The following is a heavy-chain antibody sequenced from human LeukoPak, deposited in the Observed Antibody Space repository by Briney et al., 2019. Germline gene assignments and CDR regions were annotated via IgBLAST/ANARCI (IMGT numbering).Heavy chain of an antibody. CDR1: GFTFSSYS. Sequence: PGGSLRLSCAASGFTFSSYSINWVRQAPGKGLEWVSSISSSSSYIYYADSVKGRFTISRDNAKNSLYLQMNSLRAEDTAVYYCARSVVGWLDAWGQGTLVTASS. D-gene: IGHD6-6*01. CDR3: ARSVVGWLDA. CDR2: ISSSSSYI. J-gene: IGHJ5*02. V-gene: IGHV3-21*01.